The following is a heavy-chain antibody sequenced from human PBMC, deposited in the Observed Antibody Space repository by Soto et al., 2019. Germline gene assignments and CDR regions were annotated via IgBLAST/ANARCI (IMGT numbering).Heavy chain of an antibody. V-gene: IGHV1-46*01. D-gene: IGHD3-10*01. CDR2: INPSGGST. CDR1: GYTFTSYY. Sequence: QVQLVQSGAEVKKPGASVKVSCKASGYTFTSYYMHWVRQAPGQGLEWMGIINPSGGSTSYAQKFHGRVTMPRDTSTSTVYMELSSLRSEDTAVYYCARDLGNDYYGSGSYPNENWFDPWGQGTLVTVSS. J-gene: IGHJ5*02. CDR3: ARDLGNDYYGSGSYPNENWFDP.